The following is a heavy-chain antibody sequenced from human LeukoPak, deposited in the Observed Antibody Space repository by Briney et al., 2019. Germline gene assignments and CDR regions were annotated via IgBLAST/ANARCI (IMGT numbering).Heavy chain of an antibody. J-gene: IGHJ5*02. V-gene: IGHV4-38-2*02. CDR1: GYSISSDYY. D-gene: IGHD6-13*01. CDR2: IYPTGST. CDR3: ARAYSSSWYWNWFDP. Sequence: PSETLSLTCTVSGYSISSDYYWGWIRQPPGEGLEWIGNIYPTGSTYYNPSLKSRVTISVDTSKNQFSLKVSSVSAADTAVYYCARAYSSSWYWNWFDPWGQGTLVTVSS.